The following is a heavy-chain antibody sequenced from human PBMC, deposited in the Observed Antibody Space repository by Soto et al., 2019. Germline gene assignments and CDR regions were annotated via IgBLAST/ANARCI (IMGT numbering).Heavy chain of an antibody. CDR2: IKSDGSST. CDR1: GFTFSGYW. J-gene: IGHJ5*02. V-gene: IGHV3-74*01. Sequence: EVQLVESGGGLVQTGGSLRLSCAASGFTFSGYWMHWVRQAPGKGLVWVSRIKSDGSSTYYADSVKGRFTVSRDNAKKTLYLQMNSLRAEDTAVYYCTRSDWFDPWGQGTLVIVS. CDR3: TRSDWFDP. D-gene: IGHD2-21*01.